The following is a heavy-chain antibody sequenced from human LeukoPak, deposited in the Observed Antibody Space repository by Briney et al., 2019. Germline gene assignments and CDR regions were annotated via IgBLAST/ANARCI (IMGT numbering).Heavy chain of an antibody. Sequence: GGSLRLSCVASGFTFSSNVMIWVRQAPGKGLEWVSSIPASGGSTYYADSVKGRFAISRDNSKNSLYLQMNSLRAEDTAVYYCAKESSGGWYFDYWGQGTLVTVSS. CDR2: IPASGGST. CDR1: GFTFSSNV. V-gene: IGHV3-23*01. J-gene: IGHJ4*02. D-gene: IGHD6-19*01. CDR3: AKESSGGWYFDY.